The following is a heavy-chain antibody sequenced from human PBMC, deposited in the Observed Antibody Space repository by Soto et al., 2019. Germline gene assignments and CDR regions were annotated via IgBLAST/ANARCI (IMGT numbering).Heavy chain of an antibody. V-gene: IGHV3-21*01. CDR2: ISSSSSYI. CDR1: GFTFSSYS. Sequence: GGSLRLSCAASGFTFSSYSMNWVRQAPGKGLEWVSSISSSSSYIYYADSVKGRFTISRDNAKNSLYLQMNSLRAEDTAVYYCARGTESALTWYYYYYYMDVWGKGTTLTVSS. J-gene: IGHJ6*03. CDR3: ARGTESALTWYYYYYYMDV.